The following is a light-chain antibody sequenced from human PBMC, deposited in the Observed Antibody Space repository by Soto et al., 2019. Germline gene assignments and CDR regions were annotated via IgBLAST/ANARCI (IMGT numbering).Light chain of an antibody. Sequence: DIQMTQSPSSLSASVGDRVTITCRASQSISSYLNWYQQKPGKAPKLLIYAASRLQSGVPSRFRGSVSVTDFTLTISSLQPEDFATYYCQQSYSTPLTFGGGTKVEIK. V-gene: IGKV1-39*01. CDR2: AAS. CDR3: QQSYSTPLT. CDR1: QSISSY. J-gene: IGKJ4*01.